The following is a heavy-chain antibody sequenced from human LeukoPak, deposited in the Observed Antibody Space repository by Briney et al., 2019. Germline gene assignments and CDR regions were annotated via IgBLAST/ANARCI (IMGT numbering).Heavy chain of an antibody. CDR1: SSSIRSQH. CDR3: TRDRNGGDHYYMDV. D-gene: IGHD3-16*01. V-gene: IGHV4-59*11. CDR2: ISYSGTT. Sequence: PSETLSLTCTVSSSSIRSQHWSWIRQPPGKGLEWIGFISYSGTTYYNPSLESRVTISRDTSRNQFSLKLSSVTAADTAVYYCTRDRNGGDHYYMDVRGKGTTVTVSS. J-gene: IGHJ6*03.